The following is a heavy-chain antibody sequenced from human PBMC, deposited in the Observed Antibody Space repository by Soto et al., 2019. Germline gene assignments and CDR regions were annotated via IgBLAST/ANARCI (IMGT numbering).Heavy chain of an antibody. D-gene: IGHD6-6*01. Sequence: ASVKLSFKASGYTFTSYGISWVRQAPGQGLEWMGWISAYNGNTNYAQKLQGRVTMTTDTSTSTAYMELRSLRSDDTAVYYCARDGGSSSFEYYYYYMDVWGKGTTVTVSS. CDR2: ISAYNGNT. J-gene: IGHJ6*03. V-gene: IGHV1-18*01. CDR1: GYTFTSYG. CDR3: ARDGGSSSFEYYYYYMDV.